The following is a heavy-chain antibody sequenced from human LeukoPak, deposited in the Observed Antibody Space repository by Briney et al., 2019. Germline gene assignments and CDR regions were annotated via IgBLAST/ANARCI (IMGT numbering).Heavy chain of an antibody. J-gene: IGHJ4*02. CDR2: ISGSGGGT. CDR1: GFTFSSYA. D-gene: IGHD5-18*01. V-gene: IGHV3-23*01. CDR3: AKSRRGYSLFDY. Sequence: GGSLRHSCAASGFTFSSYAMSWVRQAPGKGLEWVSAISGSGGGTYYADSVKGRFTISRDNSKNTLYLQMNSLRAEDTAVYYCAKSRRGYSLFDYWGQGTLVTVSS.